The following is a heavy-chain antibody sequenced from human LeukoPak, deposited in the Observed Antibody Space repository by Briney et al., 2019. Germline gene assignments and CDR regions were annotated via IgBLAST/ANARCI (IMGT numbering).Heavy chain of an antibody. V-gene: IGHV1-18*01. CDR2: ISAYNGNT. J-gene: IGHJ5*02. CDR3: ARTAKAGYSSSSAGGWFDP. D-gene: IGHD6-6*01. CDR1: GGTFSSYA. Sequence: ASVKVSCKASGGTFSSYAISWVRQAPGQGLEWMGWISAYNGNTNYAQKLQGGVTMTTDTSTSTAYMELRSLRSDDTAVYYCARTAKAGYSSSSAGGWFDPWGQGTLVTVSS.